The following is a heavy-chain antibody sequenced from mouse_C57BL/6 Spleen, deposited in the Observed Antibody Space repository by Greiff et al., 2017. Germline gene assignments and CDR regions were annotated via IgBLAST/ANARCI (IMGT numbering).Heavy chain of an antibody. J-gene: IGHJ2*01. D-gene: IGHD1-1*01. CDR1: GYTFTDYY. CDR3: ARAYGRTHFDY. Sequence: QVQLKQSGPELVKPGASVKISCKASGYTFTDYYINWVKQRPGQGLEWIGWIYPGSGNTKYNEKFKGKAPLTVDTSSSTAYMQLSSLSSEDSAVYVCARAYGRTHFDYWGQGTTLTVSS. CDR2: IYPGSGNT. V-gene: IGHV1-84*01.